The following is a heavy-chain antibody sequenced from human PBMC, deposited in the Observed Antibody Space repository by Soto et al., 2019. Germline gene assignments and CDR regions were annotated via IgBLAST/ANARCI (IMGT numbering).Heavy chain of an antibody. CDR3: AKERGLWSFDS. CDR2: ITSSGGSS. Sequence: GGSLRLSCAASGFTFSTYGMTWVRQAPGKGLEWVSSITSSGGSSYYADSAKGRFTISRDNSKNTLYLQMNGLRVEDTAVYHCAKERGLWSFDSWGQGTLVTVSS. J-gene: IGHJ5*01. CDR1: GFTFSTYG. D-gene: IGHD5-18*01. V-gene: IGHV3-23*01.